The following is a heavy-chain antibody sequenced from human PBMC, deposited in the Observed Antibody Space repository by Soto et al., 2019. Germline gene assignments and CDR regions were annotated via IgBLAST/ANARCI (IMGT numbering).Heavy chain of an antibody. Sequence: GASVKVSCKASGYTFTSSYIHWVRQAPGQGLEWMGIINPSGGSTTYAQKFQGRVTMTRDTSTSTAYMELSSLKSDDTAVYYCARDLGAAAGTGYNWFDPWGQGTLVTVSS. J-gene: IGHJ5*02. V-gene: IGHV1-46*01. CDR3: ARDLGAAAGTGYNWFDP. CDR2: INPSGGST. D-gene: IGHD6-13*01. CDR1: GYTFTSSY.